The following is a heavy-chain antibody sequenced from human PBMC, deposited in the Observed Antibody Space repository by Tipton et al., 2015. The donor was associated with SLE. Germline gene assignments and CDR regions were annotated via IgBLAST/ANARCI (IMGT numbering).Heavy chain of an antibody. J-gene: IGHJ1*01. CDR3: AREAGDPPYFQH. V-gene: IGHV3-30*02. CDR2: IPYDGSNK. Sequence: SLRLSCAASGFSFSSYGMHWVRQTPGKGLEWVAFIPYDGSNKYYADSVKGRFTISRDNSNNTLYLQMNSLRAEDTAVYYCAREAGDPPYFQHWGQGTLVTVSS. CDR1: GFSFSSYG. D-gene: IGHD2-21*02.